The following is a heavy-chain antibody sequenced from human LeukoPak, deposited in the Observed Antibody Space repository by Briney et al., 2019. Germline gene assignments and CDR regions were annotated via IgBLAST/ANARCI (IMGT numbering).Heavy chain of an antibody. D-gene: IGHD3-10*01. Sequence: SETLSLTCTVSGGSISSYYWSWIRQPPGKGLEWIGSIYQGGSTYYNPSLKSRVSISGDTSKNHFSLKLSSVTAADTAVYYCATFFSGSTSADAFDVWGQGTMVTVSS. CDR1: GGSISSYY. CDR2: IYQGGST. J-gene: IGHJ3*01. CDR3: ATFFSGSTSADAFDV. V-gene: IGHV4-59*08.